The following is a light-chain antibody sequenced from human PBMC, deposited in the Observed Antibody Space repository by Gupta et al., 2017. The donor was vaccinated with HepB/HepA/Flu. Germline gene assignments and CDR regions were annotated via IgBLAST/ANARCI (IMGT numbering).Light chain of an antibody. V-gene: IGKV2-28*01. CDR1: QSLLYSDGNNY. CDR2: LGS. Sequence: DIVLTQSPLSLPVTPGEPASISCRSSQSLLYSDGNNYLDWYLQRPGQSPQLLIYLGSNRASGVPDRFSGSGSGTDFTLKISRVEAEDVGVYYCRQALLALSTFGGGTKVEIK. J-gene: IGKJ4*01. CDR3: RQALLALST.